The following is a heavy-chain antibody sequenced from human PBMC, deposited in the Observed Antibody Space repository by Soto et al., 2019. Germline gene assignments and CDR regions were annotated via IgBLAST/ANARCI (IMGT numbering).Heavy chain of an antibody. CDR3: ARDGDPAVVQGLGGWFDP. CDR2: ISSSSSYI. D-gene: IGHD6-19*01. CDR1: GFTFSSYS. V-gene: IGHV3-21*01. Sequence: PGGSLRLSCAASGFTFSSYSMNWVRQAPGKGLEWVSSISSSSSYIYYADSVKGRFTISRDNAKNSLYLQMNSLRAEDTAVYYCARDGDPAVVQGLGGWFDPWGQGTLVTVSS. J-gene: IGHJ5*02.